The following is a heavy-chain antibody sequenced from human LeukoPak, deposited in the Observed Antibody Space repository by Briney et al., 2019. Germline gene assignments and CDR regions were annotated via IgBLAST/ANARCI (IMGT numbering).Heavy chain of an antibody. Sequence: GASVKVSCKASGYTFSGYYMHWVRQAPGQGLEWMGWINANSGGTFYAQNFQGRVTMTRDILELRWLTSDDTAVYYCAREKKEHDIVTDYSTATNYYHYYLDVWGTGTTVIVSS. D-gene: IGHD3-9*01. V-gene: IGHV1-2*02. CDR3: AREKKEHDIVTDYSTATNYYHYYLDV. CDR2: INANSGGT. J-gene: IGHJ6*03. CDR1: GYTFSGYY.